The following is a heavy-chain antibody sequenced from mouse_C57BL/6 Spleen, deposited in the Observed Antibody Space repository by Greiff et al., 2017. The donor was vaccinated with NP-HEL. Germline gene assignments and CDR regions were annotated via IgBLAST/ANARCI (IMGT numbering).Heavy chain of an antibody. CDR1: GYTFTSYW. CDR2: IYPGSGST. D-gene: IGHD4-1*01. Sequence: QVQLQQPGAELVKPGASVKMSCKASGYTFTSYWITWVKQRPGQGLEWIGDIYPGSGSTNYTEKFKSKATLTVDTSSSTAYMQLSILTSEDSAVYYCARRLGYFDVWGTGTTVTVSS. V-gene: IGHV1-55*01. CDR3: ARRLGYFDV. J-gene: IGHJ1*03.